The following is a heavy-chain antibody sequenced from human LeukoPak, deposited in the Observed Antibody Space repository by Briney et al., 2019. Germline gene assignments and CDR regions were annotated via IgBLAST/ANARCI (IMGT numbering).Heavy chain of an antibody. Sequence: ASVKVSCKASGYTFTGYYMHWVRQAPGQGLEWMGWINPNSGGTNYAQKFQGRVTMTRDTSISTAYMELSRLRSDDTAVYYCARGAYSSDWYFGYWGQGTLVTVSS. J-gene: IGHJ4*02. CDR3: ARGAYSSDWYFGY. CDR1: GYTFTGYY. D-gene: IGHD6-19*01. V-gene: IGHV1-2*02. CDR2: INPNSGGT.